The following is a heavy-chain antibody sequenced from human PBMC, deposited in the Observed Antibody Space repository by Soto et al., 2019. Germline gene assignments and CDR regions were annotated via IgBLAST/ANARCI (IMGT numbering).Heavy chain of an antibody. CDR2: IIPIFGTA. J-gene: IGHJ1*01. Sequence: QVQLVQSGAEVKKPGSSVKVSCKAGGTFSSYAISWVRQAPGQGLEWMGGIIPIFGTANYAQKFQGRVTITADESTSTAYMELSSLRSADTAVYYCARDGFSSIASTRAGEYFQPWGQGTLVTVSS. V-gene: IGHV1-69*12. CDR1: GGTFSSYA. CDR3: ARDGFSSIASTRAGEYFQP. D-gene: IGHD6-6*01.